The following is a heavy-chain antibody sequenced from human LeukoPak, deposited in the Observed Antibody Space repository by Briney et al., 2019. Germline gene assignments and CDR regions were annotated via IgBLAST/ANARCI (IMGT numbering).Heavy chain of an antibody. V-gene: IGHV4-4*02. D-gene: IGHD3-10*01. J-gene: IGHJ5*02. CDR3: ARDRFREVRGVQVFDP. Sequence: SETLSLTCAVSGGSISSSNWWSWVRQPPGKGLEWIGEIYHSGSTNYNPSLKSRVTISVDKSKNQFSLKLSSVTAADTAVYYCARDRFREVRGVQVFDPWGQGTLVTVSS. CDR1: GGSISSSNW. CDR2: IYHSGST.